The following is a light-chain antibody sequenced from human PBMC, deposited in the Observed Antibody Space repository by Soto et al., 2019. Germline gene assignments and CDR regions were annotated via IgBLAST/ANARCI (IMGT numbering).Light chain of an antibody. CDR1: SSDVGGYNY. CDR2: EVS. V-gene: IGLV2-14*01. Sequence: QSALTQPASVSGSPGQSITISCTGTSSDVGGYNYVSWYQQHPGKAPKLMIYEVSNRPSGVSIRFSGSKSGNTTSLTISGLQAEDKADYYCSSYTTSSTLVFGGGTQLTVL. CDR3: SSYTTSSTLV. J-gene: IGLJ3*02.